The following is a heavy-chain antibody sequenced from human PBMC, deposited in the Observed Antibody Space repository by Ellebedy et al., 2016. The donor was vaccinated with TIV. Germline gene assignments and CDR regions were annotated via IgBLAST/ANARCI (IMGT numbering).Heavy chain of an antibody. CDR1: GGSFSGYY. CDR3: ARGWVTSGWYRH. CDR2: INHSGST. V-gene: IGHV4-34*01. J-gene: IGHJ4*02. D-gene: IGHD6-19*01. Sequence: MPSETLSLTCAVYGGSFSGYYWSWIRQPPGKGLEWIGEINHSGSTNYNPSLKSRVTISVDTSKNQFSLKLSSVTAADTAVYYCARGWVTSGWYRHWGQGTLVTVSS.